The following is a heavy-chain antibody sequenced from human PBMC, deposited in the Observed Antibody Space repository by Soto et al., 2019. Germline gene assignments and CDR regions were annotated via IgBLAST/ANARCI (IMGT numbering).Heavy chain of an antibody. CDR2: ITSSGEQT. Sequence: GGSLRLSCAASGFNFRNFPMTWVRQVPGQGLEYVSSITSSGEQTFYADSVKGRFSISRDNSKGILHLQMNSLRAEDTAIYHCAKGVIDRGSNAWGQGTVVTVSS. V-gene: IGHV3-23*01. CDR3: AKGVIDRGSNA. CDR1: GFNFRNFP. D-gene: IGHD2-8*01. J-gene: IGHJ5*02.